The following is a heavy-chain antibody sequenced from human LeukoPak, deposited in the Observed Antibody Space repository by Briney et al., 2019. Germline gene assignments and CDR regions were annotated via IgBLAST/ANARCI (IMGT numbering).Heavy chain of an antibody. V-gene: IGHV4-30-4*08. CDR3: ARTTMTTVAYDY. CDR1: RGSISSGDYY. CDR2: IYYSGST. D-gene: IGHD4-23*01. J-gene: IGHJ4*02. Sequence: SQTLSLTCTVSRGSISSGDYYWSWIRQPPGKGLEWIGYIYYSGSTYYNPSLKSRVTISVDTSKNQFSLKLSSVTAADTAVYYCARTTMTTVAYDYWGQGTLVTVSS.